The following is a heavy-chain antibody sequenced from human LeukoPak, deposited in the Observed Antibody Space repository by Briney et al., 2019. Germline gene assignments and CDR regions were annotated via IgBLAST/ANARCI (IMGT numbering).Heavy chain of an antibody. CDR2: INPNSGGT. CDR1: GYTFTGYY. Sequence: GASVKVSCKASGYTFTGYYMHWVRQAPGQGLEWMGWINPNSGGTNYAQKFQGRVTMTRDTSISTAYMELSRLRSDDTAVYYCAILLDIVATRFGDDYWGQGTLVTVSS. CDR3: AILLDIVATRFGDDY. J-gene: IGHJ4*02. V-gene: IGHV1-2*02. D-gene: IGHD5-12*01.